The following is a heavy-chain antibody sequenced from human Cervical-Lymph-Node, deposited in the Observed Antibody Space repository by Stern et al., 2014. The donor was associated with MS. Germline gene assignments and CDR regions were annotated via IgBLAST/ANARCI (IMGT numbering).Heavy chain of an antibody. J-gene: IGHJ4*02. V-gene: IGHV4-31*03. CDR3: ARGQQWLVHSLDY. CDR1: GGSISSGGYY. Sequence: QLQLQESGPGLVKPSQTLSLTCTVSGGSISSGGYYWSWISQPPGKGLEWLGYIYYSASTYYNPSLKSRVTISVDTSKNQFSLKLSSVTAADTAVYYCARGQQWLVHSLDYWGQGTLVTVSS. CDR2: IYYSAST. D-gene: IGHD6-19*01.